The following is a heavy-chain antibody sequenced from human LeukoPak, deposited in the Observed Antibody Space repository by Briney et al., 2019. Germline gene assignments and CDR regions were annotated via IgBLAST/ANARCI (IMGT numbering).Heavy chain of an antibody. J-gene: IGHJ3*02. V-gene: IGHV3-48*01. Sequence: GGSLRLSCVGSGFTFSSYSMNWVRQAPGKGLEWVSYISGTSNTIYYADSVKGRFTVSRDNAKNSLYLQMNSLRAEDTAVYYCARIRGSGYSFGAFDIWGQGTMVTVSS. D-gene: IGHD3-22*01. CDR3: ARIRGSGYSFGAFDI. CDR1: GFTFSSYS. CDR2: ISGTSNTI.